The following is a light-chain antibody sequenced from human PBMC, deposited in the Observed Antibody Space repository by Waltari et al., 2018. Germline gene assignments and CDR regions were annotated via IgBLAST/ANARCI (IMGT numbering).Light chain of an antibody. Sequence: DIQMTQSPSSVPASVGDTVTLTCRASQDIGNWLAWYQQKPGKAPKSLIFGVSNLQSGVPSKFSGSVSGTDFTLTINNLQPEDFATYYCQQSRAFPPTFGGGTRVDI. CDR3: QQSRAFPPT. V-gene: IGKV1-12*01. J-gene: IGKJ4*01. CDR1: QDIGNW. CDR2: GVS.